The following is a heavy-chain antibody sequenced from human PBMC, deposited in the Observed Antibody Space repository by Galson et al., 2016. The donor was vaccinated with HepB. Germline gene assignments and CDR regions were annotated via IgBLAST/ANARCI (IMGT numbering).Heavy chain of an antibody. CDR2: IHRSGNT. CDR3: ARNRGLQVGGAFDY. V-gene: IGHV4-30-2*01. CDR1: GGSINSAGSS. D-gene: IGHD4-11*01. Sequence: TLSLTCAVSGGSINSAGSSWTWIRQPPGKGLEWLGYIHRSGNTYCNPSLKSRVTISIDKSKKQFSLKVTSVTAADTAVYFCARNRGLQVGGAFDYWGQGTLVTVSS. J-gene: IGHJ4*02.